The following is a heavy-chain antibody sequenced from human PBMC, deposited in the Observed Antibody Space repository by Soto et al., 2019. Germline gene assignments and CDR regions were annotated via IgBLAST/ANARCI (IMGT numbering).Heavy chain of an antibody. D-gene: IGHD2-21*01. J-gene: IGHJ5*02. CDR1: GGAISSLY. CDR2: VYYSGGT. V-gene: IGHV4-59*11. CDR3: ARVAYSASTVFDP. Sequence: SETRSLTGSVSGGAISSLYWSGLRQPPGKGLECFESVYYSGGTNYSPSLKSRVSISLDTSKNRFSLSLSSVTAAATALYSCARVAYSASTVFDPWGQGTLVTVSS.